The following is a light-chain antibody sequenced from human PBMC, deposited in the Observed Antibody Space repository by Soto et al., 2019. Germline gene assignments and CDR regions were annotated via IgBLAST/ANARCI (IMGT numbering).Light chain of an antibody. V-gene: IGKV3-20*01. CDR2: GAS. CDR1: QSVSSSY. CDR3: QQYGSSPDT. Sequence: EIVLTQSPGTLSLSPGERATLSCRASQSVSSSYLAWYQQKPGQAPRLLIYGASSRATGIPDRFSGSGSGTDFTLTISILEPEDFAVYYCQQYGSSPDTFGQGTKLEI. J-gene: IGKJ2*01.